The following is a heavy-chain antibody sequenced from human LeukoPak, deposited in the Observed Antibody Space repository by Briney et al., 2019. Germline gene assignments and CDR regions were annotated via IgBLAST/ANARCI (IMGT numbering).Heavy chain of an antibody. J-gene: IGHJ4*02. CDR2: IIPIFGTA. Sequence: GASVKVSCKASGGTFSSYAISWVRQAPGQGLEWMGGIIPIFGTANYAQKFQGRVTITADESTSTAYMELSSLRSEDTAVYYCARAKKLMVRGVVYYFDYWGQGTLVTVSS. CDR3: ARAKKLMVRGVVYYFDY. V-gene: IGHV1-69*13. CDR1: GGTFSSYA. D-gene: IGHD3-10*01.